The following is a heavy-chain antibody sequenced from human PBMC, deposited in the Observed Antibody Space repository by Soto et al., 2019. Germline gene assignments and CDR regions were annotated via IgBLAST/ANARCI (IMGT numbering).Heavy chain of an antibody. Sequence: SETLSLTCTVSGGSISSGGYYWSWIRQHPGRGLEWIGYIYYSGSTHYNPSLKSRVTISVDTSKNQFSLKLSSVTAADTAVYYCASSNYDFWSSVDYWGQGTLVTVSS. V-gene: IGHV4-31*03. J-gene: IGHJ4*02. CDR3: ASSNYDFWSSVDY. D-gene: IGHD3-3*01. CDR2: IYYSGST. CDR1: GGSISSGGYY.